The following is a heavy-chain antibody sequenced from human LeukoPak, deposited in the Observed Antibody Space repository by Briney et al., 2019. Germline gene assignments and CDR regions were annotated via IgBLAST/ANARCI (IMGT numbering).Heavy chain of an antibody. CDR3: ATDSSSSSYY. CDR1: GFTFSSYG. D-gene: IGHD6-6*01. Sequence: GGSLRLSCAASGFTFSSYGMHWVRQAPGKGLEWVAVIWYDGSNKYYRDSIKGRFTISRDNSKNTLYLQMNSLRAEDTAVYYCATDSSSSSYYWGQGTLVTVSS. V-gene: IGHV3-33*01. CDR2: IWYDGSNK. J-gene: IGHJ4*02.